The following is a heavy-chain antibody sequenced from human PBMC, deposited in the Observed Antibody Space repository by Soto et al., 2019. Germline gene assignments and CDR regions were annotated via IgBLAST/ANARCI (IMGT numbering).Heavy chain of an antibody. Sequence: PGESLKISCKGSGYSFATYWIGWVRQVPGKGLEWMGIIYPSDSDTKYSPSFQGQVTISADKTINTAYLQWRSLKASDTAIYYCAQRLSYGTFDYWGQGTLVTVSS. V-gene: IGHV5-51*01. J-gene: IGHJ4*02. CDR2: IYPSDSDT. CDR1: GYSFATYW. D-gene: IGHD4-17*01. CDR3: AQRLSYGTFDY.